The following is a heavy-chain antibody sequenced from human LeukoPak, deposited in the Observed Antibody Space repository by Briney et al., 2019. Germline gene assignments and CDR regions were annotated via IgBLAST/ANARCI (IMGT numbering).Heavy chain of an antibody. V-gene: IGHV3-43*01. CDR2: ISWDGGST. CDR1: GFTFDDYT. D-gene: IGHD4-11*01. J-gene: IGHJ6*02. CDR3: ARAYDYNFYYYYYGMDV. Sequence: GGSLRLSCAASGFTFDDYTMHWVRQAPGKGLEGVSLISWDGGSTYYADSVKGRFTISRDNSKNSLYLQMNSLRTEDTALYYCARAYDYNFYYYYYGMDVWGQGTTVTVSS.